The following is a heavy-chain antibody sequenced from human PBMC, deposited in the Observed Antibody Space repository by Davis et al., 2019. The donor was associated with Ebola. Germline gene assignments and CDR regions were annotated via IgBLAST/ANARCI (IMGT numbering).Heavy chain of an antibody. V-gene: IGHV1-18*04. CDR1: GYTFTSYG. CDR2: ISAYNGNT. CDR3: ARMSSAFNYDGFDL. D-gene: IGHD5/OR15-5a*01. J-gene: IGHJ3*01. Sequence: ASVKVSCKASGYTFTSYGISWVRQAPEQGLEWMGWISAYNGNTNYAREVQGRVTMTTDTPANIAYMNLRSLRSDDTAVYYCARMSSAFNYDGFDLWGQGTMVTVSS.